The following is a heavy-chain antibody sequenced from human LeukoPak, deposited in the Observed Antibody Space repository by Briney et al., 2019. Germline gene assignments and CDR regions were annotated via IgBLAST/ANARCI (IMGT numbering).Heavy chain of an antibody. CDR2: ISWNSGSI. CDR1: GFTFDDYA. J-gene: IGHJ4*02. Sequence: GRSLRLSCAASGFTFDDYAMHWVRQAPGKGLEWVSGISWNSGSIGYADSVKGRFTISRDNSKNTLYLQMNSQRAEDTAVYYCAKDLRSLDYWGQGTLVTVSS. CDR3: AKDLRSLDY. V-gene: IGHV3-9*01.